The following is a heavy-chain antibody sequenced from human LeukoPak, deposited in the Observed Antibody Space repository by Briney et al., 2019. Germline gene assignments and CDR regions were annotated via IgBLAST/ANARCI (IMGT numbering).Heavy chain of an antibody. Sequence: TGGSLRLSCAASGFTFSSYSMNWVRQAPGKGLEWVSSISSSSSYIYYADSVKGRFTISGDNANNSLYLQMNSLRDEDTVVYYCARAYTAMARLDPWGQGTLVPVSS. V-gene: IGHV3-21*03. CDR1: GFTFSSYS. J-gene: IGHJ5*02. CDR2: ISSSSSYI. CDR3: ARAYTAMARLDP. D-gene: IGHD5-18*01.